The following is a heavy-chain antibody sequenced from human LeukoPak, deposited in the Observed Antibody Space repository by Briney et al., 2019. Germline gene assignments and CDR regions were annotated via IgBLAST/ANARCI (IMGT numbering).Heavy chain of an antibody. V-gene: IGHV3-30*02. CDR2: IRYDGSNK. CDR1: GFTFSSYG. J-gene: IGHJ4*02. D-gene: IGHD6-13*01. CDR3: AKASSSSWYVGNY. Sequence: GGSLRLSCAASGFTFSSYGMHWVRQAPGKGLEWVAFIRYDGSNKYYADSVKGRFTISRDNSKNTLYLQMNSLRAEDTAVYYCAKASSSSWYVGNYWGQGTLVTVSS.